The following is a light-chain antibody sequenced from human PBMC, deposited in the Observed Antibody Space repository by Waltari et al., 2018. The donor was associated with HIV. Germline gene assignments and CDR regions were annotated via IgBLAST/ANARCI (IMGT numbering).Light chain of an antibody. Sequence: QTVVTQEPSLTVSPGGTVTLTCASSTGAVTSGYYPNWFQQKPGQAPRPLVYSKSNKHSSTPARFAGSLRGGKAALTLSGVQPEDEAEYYCLLYYGGAWVFGGGTKLTVL. J-gene: IGLJ3*02. CDR2: SKS. CDR3: LLYYGGAWV. CDR1: TGAVTSGYY. V-gene: IGLV7-43*01.